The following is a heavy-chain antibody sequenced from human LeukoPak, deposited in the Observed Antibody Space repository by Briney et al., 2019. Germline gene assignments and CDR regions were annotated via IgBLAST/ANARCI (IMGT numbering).Heavy chain of an antibody. CDR1: GFTFSSYG. CDR3: ATYNYAGDFDI. D-gene: IGHD3-16*01. Sequence: GRSLRLSCAASGFTFSSYGMHWVRQAPGKGLEWVAVTSYDESHKYYADSVRGRFTISRDNSKKTLYLQMNSLRAEDAAVYYCATYNYAGDFDIWGQGTMVTVSS. CDR2: TSYDESHK. J-gene: IGHJ3*02. V-gene: IGHV3-30*03.